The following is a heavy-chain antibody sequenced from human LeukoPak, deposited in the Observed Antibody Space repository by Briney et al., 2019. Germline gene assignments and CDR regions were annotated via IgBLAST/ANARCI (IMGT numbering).Heavy chain of an antibody. D-gene: IGHD1-7*01. CDR3: AGTTPGNTSWFDP. V-gene: IGHV4-59*03. Sequence: SETLSLTCTVSGGSISSYYWSWIRQPPGKGLEWIGYIYYSGSTNYNPSLKSRVTISVDTSKNQYSLKLSSVTSAETAVSYCAGTTPGNTSWFDPWGQGTLVTVSS. CDR2: IYYSGST. CDR1: GGSISSYY. J-gene: IGHJ5*02.